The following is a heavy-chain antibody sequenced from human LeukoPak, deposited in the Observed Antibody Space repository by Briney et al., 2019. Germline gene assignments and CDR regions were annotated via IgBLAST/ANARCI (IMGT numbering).Heavy chain of an antibody. CDR3: ARDQGTTVMNWFDP. J-gene: IGHJ5*02. D-gene: IGHD4-11*01. CDR2: IIPIFGTA. V-gene: IGHV1-69*13. Sequence: TSVKVSCKAYGGTFSSYAISWVRQAPGQGLEWMGGIIPIFGTANYAQKFQGRVTITADESTSTAYMELSSLRSEDTAVYYCARDQGTTVMNWFDPWGQGTLVTVSS. CDR1: GGTFSSYA.